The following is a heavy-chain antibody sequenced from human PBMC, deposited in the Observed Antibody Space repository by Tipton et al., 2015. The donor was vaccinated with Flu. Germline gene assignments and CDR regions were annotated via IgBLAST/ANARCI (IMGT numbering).Heavy chain of an antibody. D-gene: IGHD3-10*01. Sequence: TLSLTCTVSGGSISSYYWSWIRQPAGKGLEWIGRIYTSGSTNYNPSLKSRVTISVDTSKNQFSLKLSSVTAADTAVYYCVTNLITMVRGVITTDDAFDTWGQGTMVTVSS. V-gene: IGHV4-4*07. CDR2: IYTSGST. CDR3: VTNLITMVRGVITTDDAFDT. CDR1: GGSISSYY. J-gene: IGHJ3*02.